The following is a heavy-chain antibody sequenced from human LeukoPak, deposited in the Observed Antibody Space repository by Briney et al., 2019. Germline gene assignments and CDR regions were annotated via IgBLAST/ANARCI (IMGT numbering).Heavy chain of an antibody. Sequence: PSETPSLTCNVSGDSISSSSYFWGWIRQPPGKGLEWIGSIYFSGRTYYNMSLKSRVIISIDTSKNQFSLKVNSVTAADTAVYYCARDNPYGSGTDYWGQGSLVTVSS. J-gene: IGHJ4*02. CDR1: GDSISSSSYF. CDR3: ARDNPYGSGTDY. D-gene: IGHD3-10*01. V-gene: IGHV4-39*07. CDR2: IYFSGRT.